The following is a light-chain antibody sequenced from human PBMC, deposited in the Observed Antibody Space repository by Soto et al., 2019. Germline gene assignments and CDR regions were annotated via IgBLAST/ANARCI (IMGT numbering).Light chain of an antibody. Sequence: DIQTSQSPSTLSESVRDRVTITCRASQSISSWLAWYQQKPGKAPKLLIYDASSLESGVPSRFSGSGSGTEFTLTISSLQPDDLATYYCQQYNSYPWTCGQGTKVDIK. CDR1: QSISSW. CDR3: QQYNSYPWT. CDR2: DAS. V-gene: IGKV1-5*01. J-gene: IGKJ1*01.